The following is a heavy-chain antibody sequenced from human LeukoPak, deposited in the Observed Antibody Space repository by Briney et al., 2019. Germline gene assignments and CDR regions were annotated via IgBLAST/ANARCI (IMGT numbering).Heavy chain of an antibody. CDR3: AKDIHIGHGSGWPES. CDR2: ISSSGSTI. CDR1: GFTFSSYE. V-gene: IGHV3-48*03. Sequence: QPGGSLRLSCAASGFTFSSYEMNWVRQAPGKGLEWVSYISSSGSTIYYADSVKGRFTISRDNAKNSLYLQMNSLGPEDTALYYCAKDIHIGHGSGWPESWGQGTLVTVSS. D-gene: IGHD6-19*01. J-gene: IGHJ5*02.